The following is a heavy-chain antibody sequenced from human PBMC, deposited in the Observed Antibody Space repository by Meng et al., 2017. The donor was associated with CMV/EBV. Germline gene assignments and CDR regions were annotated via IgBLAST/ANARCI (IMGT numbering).Heavy chain of an antibody. D-gene: IGHD6-6*01. V-gene: IGHV3-21*01. Sequence: EVPSVESGGGLVKLGASLRLSCATSGFTFSSYSMNWVRQAPGKGLEWVSSISSSSSYIYYADSVKGRFTISRDNAKNSLYLQMNSLRAEDTAVYYCARGKIAALFAYWGQGPLVTVSS. CDR2: ISSSSSYI. CDR1: GFTFSSYS. CDR3: ARGKIAALFAY. J-gene: IGHJ4*02.